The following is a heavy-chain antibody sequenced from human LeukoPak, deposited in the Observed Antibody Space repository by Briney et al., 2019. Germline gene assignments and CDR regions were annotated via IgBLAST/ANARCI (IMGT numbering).Heavy chain of an antibody. CDR3: ARIPSSRRVIVY. CDR2: INHSGST. Sequence: SETLSLTCAVYGGSFSGYYWSWIRQPPGKGLEWIGEINHSGSTNYNASLKSRVTISVDTSKNQFSLKLSSVTAADTAVYYCARIPSSRRVIVYWGQGTLVTVSS. CDR1: GGSFSGYY. V-gene: IGHV4-34*01. J-gene: IGHJ4*02. D-gene: IGHD2-2*01.